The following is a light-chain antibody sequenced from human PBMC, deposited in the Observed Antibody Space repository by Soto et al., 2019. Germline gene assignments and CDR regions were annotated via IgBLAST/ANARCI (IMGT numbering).Light chain of an antibody. CDR1: QRLSRW. Sequence: DIQMAQFPFTLSASVGGGVTIPCLSSQRLSRWLAWYQQKPGKAPKLLIYGTSNLISGVPSRFSGSGSGTEFTLTISSLQPDDFATYFCQQYYGYSVTFGQGTKVDIK. CDR2: GTS. V-gene: IGKV1-5*01. J-gene: IGKJ1*01. CDR3: QQYYGYSVT.